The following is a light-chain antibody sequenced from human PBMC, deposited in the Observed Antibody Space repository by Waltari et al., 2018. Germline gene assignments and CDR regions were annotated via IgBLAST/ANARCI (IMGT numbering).Light chain of an antibody. J-gene: IGLJ3*02. CDR3: ETWDDSLNGPV. V-gene: IGLV1-44*01. CDR2: MNK. CDR1: TSNIGTTT. Sequence: QSVLTQPPSASGTPGQRVTISCSGSTSNIGTTTVNWYHQLPGTAPRVLIRMNKQRPSGVPDRFSGSESGTSASLAISGLQSEDEASYYCETWDDSLNGPVFGVGTKLTV.